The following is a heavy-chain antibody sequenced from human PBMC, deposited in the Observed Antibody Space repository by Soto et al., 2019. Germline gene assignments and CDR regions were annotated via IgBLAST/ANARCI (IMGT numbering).Heavy chain of an antibody. V-gene: IGHV4-4*02. CDR2: IYHSGST. D-gene: IGHD2-15*01. Sequence: QVQLQESGPGLVKPSGALSLTCDVSGGSISSTDWWSWVRRPPGKGLEWIGEIYHSGSTNYNPSLKRRVTISVAKSKNQFSLKLSSVTAADTAVYYCARVGYCSGGSCYYGMDVWGQGTTVTVSS. CDR1: GGSISSTDW. J-gene: IGHJ6*02. CDR3: ARVGYCSGGSCYYGMDV.